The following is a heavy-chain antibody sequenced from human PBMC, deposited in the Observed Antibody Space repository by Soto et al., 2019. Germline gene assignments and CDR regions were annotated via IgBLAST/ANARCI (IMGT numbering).Heavy chain of an antibody. D-gene: IGHD4-17*01. CDR1: GYTFTRYG. J-gene: IGHJ6*02. CDR2: ISAYNGNT. CDR3: ARDGDYGDYEDNYGMDV. V-gene: IGHV1-18*01. Sequence: ASVKVSCKASGYTFTRYGISWVRQAPGQGLEWMGWISAYNGNTNYAQKLQGRVTMTTDTSTSTAYMELRSLRSDDTAVYYCARDGDYGDYEDNYGMDVWGQGTTVTVSS.